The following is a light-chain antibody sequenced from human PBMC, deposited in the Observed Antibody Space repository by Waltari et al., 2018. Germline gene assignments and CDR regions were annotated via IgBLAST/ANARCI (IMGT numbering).Light chain of an antibody. V-gene: IGKV1-5*03. CDR2: KGS. J-gene: IGKJ4*01. CDR1: QSISNR. Sequence: DIQMTQSPSTLSASVGDSVTITCRASQSISNRLAWYQQKPGKAPKLLIYKGSTLESGVPSRFSGSGSVTEFTLTISSLQPDDFATYYCQQYNSYSLLTFGGGTKVEIK. CDR3: QQYNSYSLLT.